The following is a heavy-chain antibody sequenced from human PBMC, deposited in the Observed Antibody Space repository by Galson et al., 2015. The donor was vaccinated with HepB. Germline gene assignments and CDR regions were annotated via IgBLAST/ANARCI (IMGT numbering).Heavy chain of an antibody. CDR1: GGSISSYY. J-gene: IGHJ4*02. CDR2: IYYSGST. CDR3: ARHERSYIAAAGPASY. V-gene: IGHV4-59*08. Sequence: ETLSLTCTVSGGSISSYYWSWIRQPPGKGLEWIGYIYYSGSTNYNPSLKSRVTISVDTSKNQFSLKLSSVTAADTAVYYCARHERSYIAAAGPASYWGQGTLVTVSS. D-gene: IGHD6-13*01.